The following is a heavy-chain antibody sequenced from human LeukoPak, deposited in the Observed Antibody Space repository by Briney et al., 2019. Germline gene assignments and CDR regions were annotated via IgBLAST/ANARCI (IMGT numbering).Heavy chain of an antibody. J-gene: IGHJ5*02. CDR3: ARGFGVVVPAAMGWPDWFDP. D-gene: IGHD2-2*01. CDR2: IWYDGSNK. CDR1: GFTFSSYG. Sequence: PGGSLRLSCAASGFTFSSYGMHWVRQAPGKGLEWVAVIWYDGSNKYYADSVTGRFTISRDNSKNTLYLQMNSLRAEDTAVYYCARGFGVVVPAAMGWPDWFDPWGQGTLVTVSS. V-gene: IGHV3-33*01.